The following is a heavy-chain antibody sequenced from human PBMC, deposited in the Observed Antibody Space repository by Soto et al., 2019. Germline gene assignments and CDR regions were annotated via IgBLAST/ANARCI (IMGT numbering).Heavy chain of an antibody. Sequence: GGSLRLSCAASGFTFSSYSMNWVRQAPGKGLEWVSSISSSSSYIYYADSVKGRFTISRDNAKNSLYLQMNSLRAEDTAVYYCARDAPSWFECSGGSCYIDYWGQGTLVTVSS. CDR3: ARDAPSWFECSGGSCYIDY. V-gene: IGHV3-21*01. D-gene: IGHD2-15*01. CDR1: GFTFSSYS. J-gene: IGHJ4*02. CDR2: ISSSSSYI.